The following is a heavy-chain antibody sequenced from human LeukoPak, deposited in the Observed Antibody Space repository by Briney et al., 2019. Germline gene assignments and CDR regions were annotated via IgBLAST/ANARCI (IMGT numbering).Heavy chain of an antibody. Sequence: GGSLSLSCAASGFTFSIYAMSWVRQAPGKWHVWVRASSGSGGSTHYADSVKGRFTISRDNSKYTLYLQMNSLRAGDTAVYYCAKYAGLYYSDYWGQGTLVTVSS. D-gene: IGHD2-2*01. CDR1: GFTFSIYA. CDR3: AKYAGLYYSDY. V-gene: IGHV3-23*01. CDR2: SSGSGGST. J-gene: IGHJ4*02.